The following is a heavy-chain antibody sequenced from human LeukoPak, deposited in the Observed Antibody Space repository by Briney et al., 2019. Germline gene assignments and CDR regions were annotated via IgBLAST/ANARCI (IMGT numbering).Heavy chain of an antibody. CDR1: GFTFSSYS. CDR3: AKDKSDSSGWFLDY. D-gene: IGHD6-19*01. J-gene: IGHJ4*02. V-gene: IGHV3-30*18. Sequence: PGGSLRLSCAASGFTFSSYSMNWVRQAPGKGLEWVAVISYDGSNKYYADSVKGRFTISRDNSKNTLYLQMNSPRAEDTAVYYCAKDKSDSSGWFLDYWGQGTLVTVSS. CDR2: ISYDGSNK.